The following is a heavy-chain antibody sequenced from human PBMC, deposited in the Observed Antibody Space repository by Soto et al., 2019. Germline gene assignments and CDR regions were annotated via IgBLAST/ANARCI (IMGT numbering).Heavy chain of an antibody. J-gene: IGHJ6*02. D-gene: IGHD2-21*02. CDR1: GDSIRSGYYH. V-gene: IGHV4-30-4*08. CDR3: AREDDGGDSLDV. CDR2: IHHSGSI. Sequence: PSETPSLTCTVSGDSIRSGYYHLTWIRQSPGKGLEWIGYIHHSGSILYNPSLKSRVTISVDTSKDQFSLHLTSVTAADTAVYFCAREDDGGDSLDVWGQGTTVTVSS.